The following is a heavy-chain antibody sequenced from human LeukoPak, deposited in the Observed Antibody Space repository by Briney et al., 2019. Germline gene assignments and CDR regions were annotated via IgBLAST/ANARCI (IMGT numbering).Heavy chain of an antibody. D-gene: IGHD6-13*01. V-gene: IGHV4-59*01. CDR3: ASRPAGSAWYGVFDY. CDR2: IYDSETT. J-gene: IGHJ4*02. CDR1: GASMSNYY. Sequence: SETLSLTCTVSGASMSNYYWSWIRQPPGKGREWMGYIYDSETTNYNPSLSSRVTMSVDTSKTQFSLRLSSVTAADTALYYCASRPAGSAWYGVFDYWSRGTLVTVSS.